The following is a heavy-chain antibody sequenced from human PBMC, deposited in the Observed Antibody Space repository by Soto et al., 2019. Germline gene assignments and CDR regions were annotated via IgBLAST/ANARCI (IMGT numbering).Heavy chain of an antibody. V-gene: IGHV5-51*01. CDR1: GYSFTSSW. Sequence: GASLKLDCKGSGYSFTSSWIGWVRQMPGKGLEWMGIIYPGDSDTRYSPSFQGQVTISADKSISTAYLQWSSLKASDTAMYYCARGDRSYYYGMDVWGQGTTVTVSS. CDR3: ARGDRSYYYGMDV. J-gene: IGHJ6*02. CDR2: IYPGDSDT. D-gene: IGHD3-16*01.